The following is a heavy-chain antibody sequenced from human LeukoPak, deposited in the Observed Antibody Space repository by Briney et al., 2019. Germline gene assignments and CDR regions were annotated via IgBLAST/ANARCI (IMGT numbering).Heavy chain of an antibody. V-gene: IGHV3-74*01. CDR1: GFTFSSHW. CDR3: VRDGQGSTPLDY. Sequence: GGSLRLSCAASGFTFSSHWMHWVRQVPGKGLVWVSGISTDGSRPRYADSVNGRFTISRDNAKNTLYLQMNSLRAEDTAVYFCVRDGQGSTPLDYWGQGTLVTVSS. CDR2: ISTDGSRP. J-gene: IGHJ4*02. D-gene: IGHD2-15*01.